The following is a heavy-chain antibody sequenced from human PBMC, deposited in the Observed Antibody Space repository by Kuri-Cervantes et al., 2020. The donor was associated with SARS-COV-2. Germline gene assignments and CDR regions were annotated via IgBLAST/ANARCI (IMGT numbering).Heavy chain of an antibody. CDR1: GFTFSSYA. Sequence: GGSLRLSCAASGFTFSSYAMHWVRQAPDKGLEWVAVISYDGSNKYYADSVKGRFTISRDNSKNTLYLQMNSLRAEDTAVYYCARDKVTAIPNNYYYYGMDVWGQGTTVTVSS. J-gene: IGHJ6*02. CDR3: ARDKVTAIPNNYYYYGMDV. D-gene: IGHD2-21*02. V-gene: IGHV3-30*07. CDR2: ISYDGSNK.